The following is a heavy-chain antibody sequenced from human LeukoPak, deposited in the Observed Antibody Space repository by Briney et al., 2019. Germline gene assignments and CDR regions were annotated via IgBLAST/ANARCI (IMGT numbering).Heavy chain of an antibody. CDR2: ISTSSSYI. D-gene: IGHD3-10*01. J-gene: IGHJ4*02. Sequence: GGSLRLSCVASGFSFTSSHMTWVRQAPGKGLEWVSSISTSSSYIYYAASVKGRYTISRDSAKNSLYLHMNSLRAEDTAVYYCAKDFLKSISLIRGIRSWVGYFDYWGQGTLVTVSS. CDR1: GFSFTSSH. CDR3: AKDFLKSISLIRGIRSWVGYFDY. V-gene: IGHV3-21*01.